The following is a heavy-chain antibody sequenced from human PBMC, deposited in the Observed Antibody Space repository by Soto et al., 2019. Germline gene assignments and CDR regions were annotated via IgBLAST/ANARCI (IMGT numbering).Heavy chain of an antibody. D-gene: IGHD3-22*01. V-gene: IGHV3-33*01. CDR3: ARDDYDGRRPSWYFDL. CDR2: VYYDGIKK. J-gene: IGHJ2*01. CDR1: GFIFSSYG. Sequence: QVQLVESGGGVVQPGRSLRLSCTASGFIFSSYGIHWVRQAPGKGLEWVAVVYYDGIKKFYADSVKGRFTISRDNGKNTVWLQMNSLRAEDTAVYYCARDDYDGRRPSWYFDLWGRGTLVTVSS.